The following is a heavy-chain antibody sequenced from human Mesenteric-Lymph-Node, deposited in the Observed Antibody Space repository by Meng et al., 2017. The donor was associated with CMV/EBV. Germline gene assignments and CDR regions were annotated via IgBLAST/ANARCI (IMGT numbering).Heavy chain of an antibody. Sequence: CGGSFSDYYWGWRRQPPGRELEGVGEINRGGSTNYRPSLRSQVTISVDTSKNQFSLKLSSVTAADTAVYCCARAEYYYGSGYYFDYWGQGTLVTVSS. J-gene: IGHJ4*02. CDR1: GGSFSDYY. CDR3: ARAEYYYGSGYYFDY. D-gene: IGHD3-10*01. CDR2: INRGGST. V-gene: IGHV4-34*01.